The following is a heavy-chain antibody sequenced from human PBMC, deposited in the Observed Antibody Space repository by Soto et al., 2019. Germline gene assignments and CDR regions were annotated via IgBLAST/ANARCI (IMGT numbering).Heavy chain of an antibody. CDR2: IYYSGST. J-gene: IGHJ4*02. CDR1: GGSISSVGYY. V-gene: IGHV4-31*03. CDR3: ARSWYTMETPPYEY. Sequence: QVQLQESGPGLVKPSQTLSLTCTVSGGSISSVGYYWSWIRQHPGKGLEWIGCIYYSGSTYYNPSLKSRITISADTSKNRFSLKLNSVTAADTAVYFCARSWYTMETPPYEYWGQGTLVTVSS. D-gene: IGHD2-2*02.